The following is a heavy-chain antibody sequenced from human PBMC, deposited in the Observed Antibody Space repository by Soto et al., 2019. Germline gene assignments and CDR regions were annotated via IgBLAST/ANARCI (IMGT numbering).Heavy chain of an antibody. CDR1: GASMNNYY. D-gene: IGHD6-25*01. CDR3: ARWHSSSGYYGMDV. CDR2: IYYSGST. J-gene: IGHJ6*02. Sequence: HVQVQESGPGLVKPSETLSLTCTVSGASMNNYYWSWIRQPPGKGLEWIAYIYYSGSTNYNPFFKSRVIVSVDTSRNQFPLKLSSLTAADTAVYYCARWHSSSGYYGMDVWGQGTTVTVSS. V-gene: IGHV4-59*01.